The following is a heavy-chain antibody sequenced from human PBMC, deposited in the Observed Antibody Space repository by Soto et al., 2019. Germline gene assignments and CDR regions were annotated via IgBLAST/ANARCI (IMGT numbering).Heavy chain of an antibody. Sequence: QLQLQESGSGLVKPSQTLSLTCAVSGGSISSGGYSWSWIRQPPGKGLEWIGDIYHSGSTYYNPSLKSRVTISVDRSKNQFSLKLSSVTAADTAVYYCARGQARYYYYGMDVWGQGTTVTVSS. CDR2: IYHSGST. CDR3: ARGQARYYYYGMDV. V-gene: IGHV4-30-2*01. CDR1: GGSISSGGYS. J-gene: IGHJ6*02.